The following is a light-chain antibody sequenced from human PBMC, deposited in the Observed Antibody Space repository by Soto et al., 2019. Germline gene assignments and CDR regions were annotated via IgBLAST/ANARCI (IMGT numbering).Light chain of an antibody. J-gene: IGKJ2*01. CDR1: QSVSNY. CDR3: HQYDNAPQT. Sequence: EIVLTQSPATLSLSPGERATRCCRASQSVSNYLAWYQQKPGQAPRLLIYDASNRAPGIPDKFSGTGSGTDYSLTIDRLEPEDSAVYYCHQYDNAPQTFGQGTKVDIK. CDR2: DAS. V-gene: IGKV3-11*01.